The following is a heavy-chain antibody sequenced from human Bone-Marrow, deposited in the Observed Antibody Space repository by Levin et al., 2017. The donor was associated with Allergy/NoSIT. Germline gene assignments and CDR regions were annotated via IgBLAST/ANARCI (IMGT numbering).Heavy chain of an antibody. D-gene: IGHD5-18*01. J-gene: IGHJ4*02. CDR1: GFTFSSYG. CDR2: IWYDGGNK. V-gene: IGHV3-33*01. Sequence: GGSLRLSCAASGFTFSSYGMHWVRQAPGKGLEWVAVIWYDGGNKYYADSVKGRFTISRDNSKNTLYLQMNSLRAEDTAVYYCARGNGYSYGYLDYWGQGTLVTVSS. CDR3: ARGNGYSYGYLDY.